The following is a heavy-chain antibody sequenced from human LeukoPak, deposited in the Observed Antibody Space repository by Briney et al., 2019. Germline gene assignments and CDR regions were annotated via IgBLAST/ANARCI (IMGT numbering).Heavy chain of an antibody. J-gene: IGHJ4*02. CDR3: ARDRDGSSSLDY. D-gene: IGHD1-26*01. CDR1: GGTFSSYA. V-gene: IGHV1-69*01. CDR2: IIPIFGTA. Sequence: EASVKVSCKASGGTFSSYAISWVRQAPGQGLEWMGGIIPIFGTANYAQKFQGRVTITADESTSTAYMELSSLRSEDTAVYYCARDRDGSSSLDYWGQGTLVTVSS.